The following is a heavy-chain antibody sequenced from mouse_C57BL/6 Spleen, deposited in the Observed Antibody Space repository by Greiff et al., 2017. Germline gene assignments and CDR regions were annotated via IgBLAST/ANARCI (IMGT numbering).Heavy chain of an antibody. D-gene: IGHD3-2*02. J-gene: IGHJ4*01. V-gene: IGHV7-3*01. Sequence: EVMLVESGGGLVQPGGSLSLSCAASGFTFTDYYMSWVRQPPGKALEWLGFIRNKANGYTTEYSASVKGRFTISSDNSQSILYLQMNALRAEDSATYYCARSPGSGYVNYAMDYWGQGTSGTVSS. CDR3: ARSPGSGYVNYAMDY. CDR2: IRNKANGYTT. CDR1: GFTFTDYY.